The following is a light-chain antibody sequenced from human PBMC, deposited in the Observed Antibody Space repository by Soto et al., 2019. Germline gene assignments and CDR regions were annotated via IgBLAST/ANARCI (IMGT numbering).Light chain of an antibody. CDR3: QHYNNWLGT. V-gene: IGKV3-15*01. CDR2: GAS. CDR1: QTVSNY. J-gene: IGKJ4*01. Sequence: EIVLTQSPATLSLSPGERANLSCRASQTVSNYLLWYQQKPGQAPRLLIYGASTRATGIPDRFSGSGSGTEFILTISSLQSEDFAVYYCQHYNNWLGTFGGGTKVDIK.